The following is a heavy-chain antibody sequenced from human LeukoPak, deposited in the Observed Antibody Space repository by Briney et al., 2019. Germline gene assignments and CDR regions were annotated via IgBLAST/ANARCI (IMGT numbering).Heavy chain of an antibody. CDR1: GFTFSNAW. D-gene: IGHD2-21*01. CDR3: TTDILGDPQDDY. V-gene: IGHV3-15*01. J-gene: IGHJ4*02. Sequence: PGGSLRLSCAASGFTFSNAWMSWVRQAPGKGLEWVGRIKSKTDGGTTDYAAPVKGRFTISRDDSKNTLYLLMNSLKTEDTAVYYCTTDILGDPQDDYWGQGTLVTVSS. CDR2: IKSKTDGGTT.